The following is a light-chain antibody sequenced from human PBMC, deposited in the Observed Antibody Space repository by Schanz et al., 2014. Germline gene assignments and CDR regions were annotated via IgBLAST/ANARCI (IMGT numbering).Light chain of an antibody. Sequence: DIQMTQSPSTLSASVGDRVTITCRASQSISSWLAWYQQKPGKAPKLLIYDASSLESGVPSRFSGSGSGTEFTLRISSLQPEDFATYYCQQYNSYSKYTFGQGTKLEIK. V-gene: IGKV1-5*01. CDR2: DAS. CDR1: QSISSW. J-gene: IGKJ2*01. CDR3: QQYNSYSKYT.